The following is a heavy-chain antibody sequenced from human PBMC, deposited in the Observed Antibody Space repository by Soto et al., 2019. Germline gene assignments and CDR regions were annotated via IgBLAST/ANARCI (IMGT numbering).Heavy chain of an antibody. J-gene: IGHJ5*02. V-gene: IGHV1-18*01. D-gene: IGHD6-6*01. CDR2: ISAYNGNT. CDR3: ARHLVSNNQARSTLLGFDP. CDR1: GDSFINHA. Sequence: XSVKLSCKASGDSFINHAIIWVRQAPGQGLEWMGWISAYNGNTNYAQKLQGRVTMTTDTSTSTAYMELRSLRSDDTAVYYCARHLVSNNQARSTLLGFDPWGQGTLVTVSS.